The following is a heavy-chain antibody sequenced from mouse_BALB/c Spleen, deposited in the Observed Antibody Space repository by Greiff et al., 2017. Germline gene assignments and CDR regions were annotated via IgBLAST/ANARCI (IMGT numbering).Heavy chain of an antibody. CDR2: INPSTGYT. Sequence: QVQLQQSGAELAKPGASVKMSCKASGYTFTSYWMHWVKQRPGQGLEWIGYINPSTGYTEYNQKFKDKATLTADKSSSTAYMQLSSLTSEDSAVYYCARLYYGSSYGFAYWGQGTLVTVSA. V-gene: IGHV1-7*01. CDR1: GYTFTSYW. D-gene: IGHD1-1*01. CDR3: ARLYYGSSYGFAY. J-gene: IGHJ3*01.